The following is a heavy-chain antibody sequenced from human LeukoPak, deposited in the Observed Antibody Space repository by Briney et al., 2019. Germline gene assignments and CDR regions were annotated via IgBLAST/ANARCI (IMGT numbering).Heavy chain of an antibody. CDR1: GGSISSYY. D-gene: IGHD3-22*01. V-gene: IGHV4-59*01. CDR2: IYYSGST. J-gene: IGHJ4*02. Sequence: SETLFLTCTVTGGSISSYYWSWIRQPPGKGLEWIGYIYYSGSTNYNPSLKSRVTISVDTSKNQFSLKLSSVTAADTAVYYCARGAGYYDTIDYWGQGTLVTVSS. CDR3: ARGAGYYDTIDY.